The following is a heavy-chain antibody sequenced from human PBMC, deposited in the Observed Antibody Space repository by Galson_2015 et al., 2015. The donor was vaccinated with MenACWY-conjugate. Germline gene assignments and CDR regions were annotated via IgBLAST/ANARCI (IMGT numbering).Heavy chain of an antibody. CDR2: IFYSGIS. CDR3: ARTTWSSFDNGGYPNWFDT. Sequence: SETLSLTCTVSGGSISSSDFYWDWIRQSPGKGLEWIGSIFYSGISNYNPSLKSRVSISVDTSKNEFSLRLSAVTAADTAEYYCARTTWSSFDNGGYPNWFDTWGRGTLVIVSS. J-gene: IGHJ5*02. D-gene: IGHD4/OR15-4a*01. CDR1: GGSISSSDFY. V-gene: IGHV4-39*07.